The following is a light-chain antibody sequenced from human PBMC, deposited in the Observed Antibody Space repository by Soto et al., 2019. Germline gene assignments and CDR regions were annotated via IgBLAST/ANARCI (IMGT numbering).Light chain of an antibody. CDR2: GDN. CDR3: QSYDISLRNYV. CDR1: TSNIGAPYD. V-gene: IGLV1-40*01. Sequence: QSVPTQPPSVSGAPGQRVSISCTGSTSNIGAPYDVHWYQHLPGTAPKLLIYGDNNRPSGVPDRFSGSKSGTSASLAITRLQAEDEADYYCQSYDISLRNYVFGTGTKVTVL. J-gene: IGLJ1*01.